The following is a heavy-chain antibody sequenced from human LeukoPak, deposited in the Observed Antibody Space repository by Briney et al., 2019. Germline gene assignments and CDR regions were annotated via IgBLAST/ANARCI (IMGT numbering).Heavy chain of an antibody. V-gene: IGHV3-15*01. D-gene: IGHD2-15*01. CDR3: TTDTRRVVVPK. CDR2: IKRKTDGGTT. CDR1: GFTFSTYS. J-gene: IGHJ4*02. Sequence: NTGGSLRLSCAASGFTFSTYSVSWVRQAPGKGLEWVGRIKRKTDGGTTDYAAPVKGRFSISRDDSKTSLYLQMNNLQTEDTAVYYCTTDTRRVVVPKWGQGTLVTVSS.